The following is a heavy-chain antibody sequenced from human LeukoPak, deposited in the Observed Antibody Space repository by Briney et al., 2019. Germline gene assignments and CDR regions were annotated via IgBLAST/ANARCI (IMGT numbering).Heavy chain of an antibody. CDR3: VRDVDH. Sequence: GGSLRLSRAASGFTFSNHWMSWVRQAPGKGLQWVANIKQDGSSIYYVDSVRGRSTISRDNARNSLYLQMNSLSAEDTAVYYCVRDVDHWGQGTLVTVSS. CDR2: IKQDGSSI. J-gene: IGHJ4*02. CDR1: GFTFSNHW. V-gene: IGHV3-7*01.